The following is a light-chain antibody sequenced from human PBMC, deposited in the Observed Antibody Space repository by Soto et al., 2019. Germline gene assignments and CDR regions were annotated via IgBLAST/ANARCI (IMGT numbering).Light chain of an antibody. CDR3: QQYNSYSWT. V-gene: IGKV1-5*03. Sequence: GDRVTITCRASQSISIWLAWYQQKPGKAPKLLIYKTSILESGVPSRFSGSRSGTEFTLTISSLQPDDFATYYCQQYNSYSWTFGQGTKVDIK. J-gene: IGKJ1*01. CDR2: KTS. CDR1: QSISIW.